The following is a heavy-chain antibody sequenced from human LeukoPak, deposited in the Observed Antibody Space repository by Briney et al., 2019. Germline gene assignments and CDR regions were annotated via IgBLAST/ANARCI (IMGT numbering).Heavy chain of an antibody. V-gene: IGHV3-30-3*01. Sequence: AGGSLRLSCAASGFTFSSYAMHWVRQAPGRGLEWVAVISYDGSNKYYADSVKGRFTISRDNSKNSLYLQMNSLRAEDTALYYCAKASSSGPIYFDYWGQGTLVTVSS. CDR3: AKASSSGPIYFDY. CDR2: ISYDGSNK. CDR1: GFTFSSYA. J-gene: IGHJ4*02. D-gene: IGHD6-6*01.